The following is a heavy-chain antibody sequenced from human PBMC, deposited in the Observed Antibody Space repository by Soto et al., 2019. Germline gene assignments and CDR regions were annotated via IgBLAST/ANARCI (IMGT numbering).Heavy chain of an antibody. V-gene: IGHV3-7*01. D-gene: IGHD3-10*01. Sequence: EVQLVESGGDLVQPGGSLRLSCAVSGFTFSHYWMTWVRQAPGKGLEWVANIKEDGSQKNYVDSVKGRFTVSRDKAKNSLSLQMNSLRAEDTAVYYCARSGSEVDYWGQGTLVIVSS. CDR3: ARSGSEVDY. CDR1: GFTFSHYW. CDR2: IKEDGSQK. J-gene: IGHJ4*02.